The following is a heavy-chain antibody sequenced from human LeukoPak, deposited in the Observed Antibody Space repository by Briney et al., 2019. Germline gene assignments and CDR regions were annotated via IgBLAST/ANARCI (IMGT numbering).Heavy chain of an antibody. CDR2: IYYSGST. D-gene: IGHD6-13*01. J-gene: IGHJ3*02. CDR1: GGSISSYY. Sequence: SETLSLTCTVSGGSISSYYWSWIRQPPGKGLEWIGYIYYSGSTNYNPSLKSRVTISVDTSKNQFSLKLSSVTAADTAVYYCARTGYSSRGAFDIWGQGTMVTVSS. CDR3: ARTGYSSRGAFDI. V-gene: IGHV4-59*12.